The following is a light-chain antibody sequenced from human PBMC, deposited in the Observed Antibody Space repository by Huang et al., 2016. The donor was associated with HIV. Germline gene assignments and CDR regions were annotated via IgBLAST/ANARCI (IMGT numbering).Light chain of an antibody. J-gene: IGKJ1*01. Sequence: DIQMTQSPSSLSASVGDRVTITCRASQSISRDLNWYQHKPGKAPELLIYASSSLQSGVTSRFSGSGSGTDFSLTISGLQPEDYATYYCQQGYSTPTFGQGTKVEMK. CDR1: QSISRD. CDR3: QQGYSTPT. V-gene: IGKV1-39*01. CDR2: ASS.